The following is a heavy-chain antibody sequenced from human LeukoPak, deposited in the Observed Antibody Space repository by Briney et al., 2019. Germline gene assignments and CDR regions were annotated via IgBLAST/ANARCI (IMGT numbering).Heavy chain of an antibody. V-gene: IGHV1-18*01. CDR3: ASLKNYYDSSGYLVTDAFDI. CDR2: ISGYNGNT. Sequence: ASVKVSCKASGYTFTTYNINWVRQAPGQGLEWMGWISGYNGNTNYAQKLQGRVTMTTDTSTSTAYMELRSLKSDDTAVYYCASLKNYYDSSGYLVTDAFDIWGQGTMVNVSS. CDR1: GYTFTTYN. D-gene: IGHD3-22*01. J-gene: IGHJ3*02.